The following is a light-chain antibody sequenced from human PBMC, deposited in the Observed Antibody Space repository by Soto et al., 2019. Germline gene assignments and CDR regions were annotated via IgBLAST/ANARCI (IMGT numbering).Light chain of an antibody. CDR1: SGHSSYI. CDR2: LEGSGSY. CDR3: EIWDSNTHV. J-gene: IGLJ3*02. V-gene: IGLV4-60*02. Sequence: QSVLTQSSSASASLGSSVKLTCTLSSGHSSYIIAWHQQQPGKAPRYLMKLEGSGSYNKGSGVPDRFSGSSSGADRYLTITNLQLEDEADYYCEIWDSNTHVFGGGTKLTVL.